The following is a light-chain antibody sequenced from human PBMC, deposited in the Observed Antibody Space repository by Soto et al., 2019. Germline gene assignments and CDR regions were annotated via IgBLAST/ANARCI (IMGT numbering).Light chain of an antibody. J-gene: IGLJ1*01. Sequence: QSVLTQPASVSGSPGQSITISCTGTSSDVGGYNYVSWYQQHPGKAPKLMIYAVTNRPSGVSNRFSGSKSGNTASLTISGLQAEDEADYYCSSYTSRSTLVFGTGTKVTVL. V-gene: IGLV2-14*01. CDR2: AVT. CDR1: SSDVGGYNY. CDR3: SSYTSRSTLV.